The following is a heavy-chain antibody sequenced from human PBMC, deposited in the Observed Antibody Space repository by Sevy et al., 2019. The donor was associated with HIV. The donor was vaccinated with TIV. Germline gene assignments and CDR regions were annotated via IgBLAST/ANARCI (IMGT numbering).Heavy chain of an antibody. CDR2: TYYRSKWYN. D-gene: IGHD3-22*01. V-gene: IGHV6-1*01. CDR3: ARGNPVVKAFMDY. J-gene: IGHJ4*02. Sequence: SQTLSLTCSISGDSVSSNSAAWNGIRQSPSRGLEWLGRTYYRSKWYNDYAVSVKSRITINPDTPKNQFSLQLNSVTPEDTAVYYCARGNPVVKAFMDYWGQGTLVTVSS. CDR1: GDSVSSNSAA.